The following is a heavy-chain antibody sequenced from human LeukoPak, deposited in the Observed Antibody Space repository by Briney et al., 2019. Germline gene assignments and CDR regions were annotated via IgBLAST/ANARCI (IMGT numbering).Heavy chain of an antibody. CDR2: ISSSGSTI. V-gene: IGHV3-48*03. D-gene: IGHD1-7*01. Sequence: AGGSLRLSCAASGSSISSYEMNWVRQAPGKGLEWVSHISSSGSTIWYADSVKGRFTISRDNAKNSLYLQMNSLRAEDTAVYYCARVELAPYYYYMDVWGKGTTVTVSS. CDR3: ARVELAPYYYYMDV. CDR1: GSSISSYE. J-gene: IGHJ6*03.